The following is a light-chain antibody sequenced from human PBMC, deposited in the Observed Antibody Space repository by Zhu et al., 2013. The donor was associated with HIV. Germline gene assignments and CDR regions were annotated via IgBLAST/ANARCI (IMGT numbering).Light chain of an antibody. Sequence: DIQMTQSPSTLSASVGDRVTITCRASQSISSWLAWYQQKPGKAPKLLIYDASSLESGVPSRFSGSGSGTEFTLTISSLQPDDFATYYCQHYNTYRYTFGQGTKLEVK. J-gene: IGKJ2*01. V-gene: IGKV1-5*01. CDR2: DAS. CDR3: QHYNTYRYT. CDR1: QSISSW.